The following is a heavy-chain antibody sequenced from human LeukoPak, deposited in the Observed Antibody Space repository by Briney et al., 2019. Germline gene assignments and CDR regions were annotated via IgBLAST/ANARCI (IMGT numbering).Heavy chain of an antibody. J-gene: IGHJ4*02. V-gene: IGHV1-18*01. D-gene: IGHD3-10*01. CDR1: GYTFTSYG. CDR2: ISAYNGNT. Sequence: ASVKVSCKASGYTFTSYGISWVRQAPGQGLEWMGWISAYNGNTNYAQKLQGRVTMTTDTSTSTAYMELRSLRSDGTAVYYCARVNGLTYYYGSGSYLADYWGQGTLVTVSS. CDR3: ARVNGLTYYYGSGSYLADY.